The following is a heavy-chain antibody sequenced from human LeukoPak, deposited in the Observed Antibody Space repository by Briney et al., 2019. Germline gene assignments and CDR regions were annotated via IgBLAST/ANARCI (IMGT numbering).Heavy chain of an antibody. J-gene: IGHJ4*02. D-gene: IGHD3-10*01. V-gene: IGHV3-30*02. Sequence: GGSLRLSCAASGFTFSSFGMHWVRRAPGKGLEWVAFIRSDESNKNYADSVKGRFTISRDNSKNTLYLQMNSLRSEDTAVYYCAEDLMVWGQGILVTVSS. CDR2: IRSDESNK. CDR1: GFTFSSFG. CDR3: AEDLMV.